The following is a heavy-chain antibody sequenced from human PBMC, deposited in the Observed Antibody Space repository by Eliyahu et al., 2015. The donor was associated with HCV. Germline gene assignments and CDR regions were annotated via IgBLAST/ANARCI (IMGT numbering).Heavy chain of an antibody. CDR1: GFIXXSTD. V-gene: IGHV3-53*01. CDR3: VRDGGSGTYNSAMDYYYYGMDV. D-gene: IGHD1-1*01. J-gene: IGHJ6*02. CDR2: IYGPDTT. Sequence: EVQLVESGGGLMQPGGSLXLSCGASGFIXXSTDVXWVRRAPGKGLEWVSFIYGPDTTYYADSVRGRFTFSRDSSRNTLYLQMNNLRVEDTAVYYCVRDGGSGTYNSAMDYYYYGMDVWGQGTTVTVSS.